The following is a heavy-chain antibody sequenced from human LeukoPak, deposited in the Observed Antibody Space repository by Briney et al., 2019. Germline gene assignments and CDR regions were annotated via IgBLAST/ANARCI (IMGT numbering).Heavy chain of an antibody. CDR3: ARDSGSSLDAFDI. CDR1: GYTFTSYG. Sequence: ASVKVSCKASGYTFTSYGISWVRQAPGQGLEWMGWISAYNGNTNYAQKFQGRVTITADESTSTAYMELSSLRSEDTAVYYCARDSGSSLDAFDIWGQGTMVTVSS. V-gene: IGHV1-18*01. J-gene: IGHJ3*02. CDR2: ISAYNGNT. D-gene: IGHD1-26*01.